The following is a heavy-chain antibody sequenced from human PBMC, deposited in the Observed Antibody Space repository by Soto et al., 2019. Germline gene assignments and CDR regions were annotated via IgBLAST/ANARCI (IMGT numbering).Heavy chain of an antibody. V-gene: IGHV1-69*13. Sequence: ASVKVSCKASGGTFSSYAISWVRQAPGQGLEWMGGIIPIFGTANYAQKFQGRVTITADEVTSPAYMELSSLRPEDTAVYYCARLPRGYDSRHNWFDPWGQGTLVAVSS. CDR2: IIPIFGTA. CDR3: ARLPRGYDSRHNWFDP. J-gene: IGHJ5*02. D-gene: IGHD5-12*01. CDR1: GGTFSSYA.